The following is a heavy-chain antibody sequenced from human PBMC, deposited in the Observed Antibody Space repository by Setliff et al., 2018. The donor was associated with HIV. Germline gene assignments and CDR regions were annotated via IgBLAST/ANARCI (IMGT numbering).Heavy chain of an antibody. Sequence: GGSLRLSCAASGFTFSSYGMHWVRQAPGKGLEWVAVISYDGSNKYYADSVKGRFTTSRDNSKNTLFLQMNSLRTEDTAVYYCAKVSRGTVVRGVILVGYFDYWGQGTLVTVSS. D-gene: IGHD3-10*02. CDR1: GFTFSSYG. CDR3: AKVSRGTVVRGVILVGYFDY. J-gene: IGHJ4*02. CDR2: ISYDGSNK. V-gene: IGHV3-30*18.